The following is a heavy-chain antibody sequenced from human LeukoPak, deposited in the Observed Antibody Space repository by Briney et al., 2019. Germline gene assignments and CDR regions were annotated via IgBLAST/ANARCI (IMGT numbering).Heavy chain of an antibody. CDR3: ARLVRDAFDI. Sequence: SETLSLTCTVSGGSISSYYWSWIRQPPGKGLEWIGYIYYSGSTNYNPSLKSRVTISVDMSKNQFSLKLSSVTAADTAVYYCARLVRDAFDIWGQGTMVTVSS. V-gene: IGHV4-59*01. J-gene: IGHJ3*02. D-gene: IGHD4/OR15-4a*01. CDR1: GGSISSYY. CDR2: IYYSGST.